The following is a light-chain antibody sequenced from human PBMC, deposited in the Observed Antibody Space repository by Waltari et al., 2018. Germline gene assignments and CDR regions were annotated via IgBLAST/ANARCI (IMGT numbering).Light chain of an antibody. CDR1: QGISSY. J-gene: IGKJ4*01. CDR3: QQLNSYPRALT. Sequence: IQLTQSPSSLSASVGDRVTITCRASQGISSYLAWYQQKPGKAPKLLIYAASTLQSGVPSRFGGSGSGTDFTLTISSLQPEDFATYYCQQLNSYPRALTFGGGTKVEIK. V-gene: IGKV1-9*01. CDR2: AAS.